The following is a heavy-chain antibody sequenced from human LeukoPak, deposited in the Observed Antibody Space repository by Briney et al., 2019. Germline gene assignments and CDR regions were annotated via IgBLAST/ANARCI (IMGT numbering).Heavy chain of an antibody. V-gene: IGHV4-39*01. D-gene: IGHD3-10*01. CDR1: GGSISSSSYY. CDR2: IYYSGST. J-gene: IGHJ4*02. CDR3: ASFYGSGSPPRFDY. Sequence: PSETLSLTCTVSGGSISSSSYYWGWIRQPPGKGLEWIGSIYYSGSTYYNPSLKSRVTISVDTSKNQFSLKLSFVTAADTAVYYCASFYGSGSPPRFDYWGQGTLVTVSS.